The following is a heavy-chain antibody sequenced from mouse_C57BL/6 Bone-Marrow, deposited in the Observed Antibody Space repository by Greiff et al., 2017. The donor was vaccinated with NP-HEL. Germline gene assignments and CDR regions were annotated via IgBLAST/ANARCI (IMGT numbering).Heavy chain of an antibody. CDR2: IRSKSNNYAT. CDR3: VRQRSYDWYFDV. Sequence: EVQLQQSGGGLVQPKGSLKLSCAASGFSFNTYAMNWVRQAPGKGLEWVARIRSKSNNYATYYADSVKDRFTISRDDSESMLYLQMNNLKTEDTAMYYCVRQRSYDWYFDVWGTGTTVTVSS. D-gene: IGHD1-1*01. V-gene: IGHV10-1*01. J-gene: IGHJ1*03. CDR1: GFSFNTYA.